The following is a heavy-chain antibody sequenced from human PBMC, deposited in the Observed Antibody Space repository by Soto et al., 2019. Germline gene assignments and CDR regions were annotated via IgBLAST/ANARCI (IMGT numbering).Heavy chain of an antibody. CDR3: AKLGGFQH. J-gene: IGHJ1*01. CDR1: GFTFSSYG. Sequence: PGGSLRLSCAASGFTFSSYGMHWVRQAPGKGLEWVSAISDDGGSTYYADSVKGRFTISRDNSKNTLYLQMNSLRAEDTAVYYCAKLGGFQHWGQGTLVTVSS. CDR2: ISDDGGST. V-gene: IGHV3-23*01. D-gene: IGHD3-16*01.